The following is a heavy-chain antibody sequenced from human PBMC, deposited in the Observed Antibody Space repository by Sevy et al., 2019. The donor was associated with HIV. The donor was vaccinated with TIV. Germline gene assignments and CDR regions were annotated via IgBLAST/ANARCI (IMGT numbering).Heavy chain of an antibody. J-gene: IGHJ4*02. CDR2: IKSETEGGTT. Sequence: GGSLRLSCAASGFTFSNVWMSWVRQAPGKGLEWVGHIKSETEGGTTDYGAPVKGRFSISRDDSKTTLSLQMNSLKTEDTAVYYCTTGGSTLQNWGQGVLVTVSS. CDR3: TTGGSTLQN. CDR1: GFTFSNVW. D-gene: IGHD3-16*01. V-gene: IGHV3-15*01.